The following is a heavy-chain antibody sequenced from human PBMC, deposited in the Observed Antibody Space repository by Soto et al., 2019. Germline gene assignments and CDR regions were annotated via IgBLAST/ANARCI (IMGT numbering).Heavy chain of an antibody. D-gene: IGHD3-9*01. V-gene: IGHV1-69*04. CDR3: ARDPHGYDILTGHFDY. CDR2: IIPILGIA. Sequence: SVTVSCKASGGTFSSYTISWVRQAPGQGLEWMGRIIPILGIANYAQKFQGRVTITADKSTSTAYMELSSLRSEDTAVYYCARDPHGYDILTGHFDYWGQGTLVTVSS. CDR1: GGTFSSYT. J-gene: IGHJ4*02.